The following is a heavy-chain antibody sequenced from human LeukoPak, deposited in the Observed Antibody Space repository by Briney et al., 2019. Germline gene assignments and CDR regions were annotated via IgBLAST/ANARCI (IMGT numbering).Heavy chain of an antibody. CDR3: TKVRSGNSNWALRVFDY. V-gene: IGHV3-23*01. D-gene: IGHD6-13*01. CDR2: ISPAGGTT. Sequence: GGSLRLSCTVSGFTFSSEAMGWVRQLPGGGLEWVSTISPAGGTTYYAESLKGRFTISRDDSKSTLYLQMNNLGVEDTAVYYCTKVRSGNSNWALRVFDYWGQGALVTVSS. J-gene: IGHJ4*02. CDR1: GFTFSSEA.